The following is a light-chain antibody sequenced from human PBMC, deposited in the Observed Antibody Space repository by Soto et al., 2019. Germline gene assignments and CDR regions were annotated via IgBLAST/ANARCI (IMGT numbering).Light chain of an antibody. V-gene: IGLV1-40*01. CDR3: QSYDSNLSGYV. CDR1: SSNIGAGYE. Sequence: QSVLTQPPSVSEAPGQRVTISCTGSSSNIGAGYEAHWYQQVPGTAPKLLIYENNNRPSGVPDRFSGSKSGTSASLAITGLQAEDAAEYYCQSYDSNLSGYVFGTGTKLTVL. CDR2: ENN. J-gene: IGLJ1*01.